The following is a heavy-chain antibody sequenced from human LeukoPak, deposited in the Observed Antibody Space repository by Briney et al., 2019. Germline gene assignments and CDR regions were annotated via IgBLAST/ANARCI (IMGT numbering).Heavy chain of an antibody. CDR1: GFPFSNYA. CDR2: ITGSGDST. J-gene: IGHJ4*02. CDR3: AKLYCSGSSCYSTDH. V-gene: IGHV3-23*01. D-gene: IGHD2-15*01. Sequence: GGSLRLSCAASGFPFSNYAMSWVRQAPGKGLEWVSTITGSGDSTYYADSVKGRFTLSRDISKSTLYLQMNSLRAEDTAVYYCAKLYCSGSSCYSTDHWGQGTLVTVSS.